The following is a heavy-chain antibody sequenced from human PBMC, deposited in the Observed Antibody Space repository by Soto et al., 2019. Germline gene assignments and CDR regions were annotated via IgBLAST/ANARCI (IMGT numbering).Heavy chain of an antibody. CDR1: GFTFSSYS. V-gene: IGHV3-21*01. CDR2: ISSSSSYI. Sequence: GGSLRLSCAASGFTFSSYSMNWVRQAPGKGLEWVSSISSSSSYIYYADSVKGRFTISRDNAKNSLYLQMNSLRAEDTAVYYCARDKGSRDCSGGSCYFRNYYYYGMDVWGQGTTVTVSS. D-gene: IGHD2-15*01. J-gene: IGHJ6*02. CDR3: ARDKGSRDCSGGSCYFRNYYYYGMDV.